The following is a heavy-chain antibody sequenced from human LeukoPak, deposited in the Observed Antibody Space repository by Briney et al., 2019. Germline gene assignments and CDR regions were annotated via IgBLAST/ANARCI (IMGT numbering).Heavy chain of an antibody. CDR1: GGSISSSSYY. Sequence: SETLSLTCTVPGGSISSSSYYWGWIRQPPGKGLEWIGSIYYSGSTYYNPSLKSRVTISVDTSKNQFSLKLSSVTAADTAVYYCARYQLLLDYWGQGTLVTVSS. CDR2: IYYSGST. J-gene: IGHJ4*02. V-gene: IGHV4-39*01. CDR3: ARYQLLLDY. D-gene: IGHD2-2*01.